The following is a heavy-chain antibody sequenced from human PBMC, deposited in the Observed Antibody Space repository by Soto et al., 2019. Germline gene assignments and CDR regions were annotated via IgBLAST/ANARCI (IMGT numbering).Heavy chain of an antibody. J-gene: IGHJ6*02. CDR3: AGLSYYYYGMDV. CDR2: IYYSGST. Sequence: SETLSLTCTVSGGSISSYYWSWIRQPPGKGLEWIGYIYYSGSTNYNPSLKSRVTTSVDTSKNQFSLKLSSVTAADTAVYYCAGLSYYYYGMDVWGQGTTVTVSS. V-gene: IGHV4-59*01. CDR1: GGSISSYY.